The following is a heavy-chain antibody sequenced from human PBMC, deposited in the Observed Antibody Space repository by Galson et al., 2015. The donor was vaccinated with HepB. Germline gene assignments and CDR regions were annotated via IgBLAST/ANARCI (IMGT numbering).Heavy chain of an antibody. D-gene: IGHD2-2*01. J-gene: IGHJ3*01. CDR1: GFSVSSKY. CDR2: VYSGGGT. Sequence: SLRLSCAVSGFSVSSKYMHWLRQAPGKGLEWVSVVYSGGGTDYADSVKGRFTVSRHNSQNTLYLQMNSLTEDDTGVYYCARGHATSWPHDVFDVWGQGTMVAVSS. V-gene: IGHV3-53*04. CDR3: ARGHATSWPHDVFDV.